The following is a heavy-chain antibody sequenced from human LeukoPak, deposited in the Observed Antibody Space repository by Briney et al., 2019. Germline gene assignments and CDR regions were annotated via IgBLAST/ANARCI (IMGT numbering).Heavy chain of an antibody. J-gene: IGHJ3*02. Sequence: GGSLRLSCAASGFTFTNYAMIWVRQSPGKGLEWVSAISGSGGSTYYADSVKGRFTISRDNSKNTLFLQVNSLRAEDTAVYYCGKDPNGDYVGAFDMWGQGTMVTVSP. CDR1: GFTFTNYA. CDR3: GKDPNGDYVGAFDM. V-gene: IGHV3-23*01. D-gene: IGHD4-17*01. CDR2: ISGSGGST.